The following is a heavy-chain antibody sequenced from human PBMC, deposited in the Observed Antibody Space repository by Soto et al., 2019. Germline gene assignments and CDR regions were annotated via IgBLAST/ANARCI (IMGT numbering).Heavy chain of an antibody. CDR1: GGSFSGYY. CDR2: INYSGST. D-gene: IGHD6-6*01. V-gene: IGHV4-34*01. J-gene: IGHJ5*02. CDR3: ARAISSSPSPGLNWFDP. Sequence: PSETLSLTCAVFGGSFSGYYWNWIRQPPGKGLEWIGTINYSGSTNYNPSLKSRVTISVDTSKTQFSLKLSSVTAADTAVYYCARAISSSPSPGLNWFDPWGQGTLVTVSS.